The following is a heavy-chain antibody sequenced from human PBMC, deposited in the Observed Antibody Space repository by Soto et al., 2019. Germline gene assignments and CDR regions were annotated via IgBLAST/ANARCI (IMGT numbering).Heavy chain of an antibody. CDR3: ARSSGYSSGWYNWFDP. CDR1: GGTFSSYA. Sequence: ASVKVSCKASGGTFSSYAISWVRQAPGQGLEWMGGIIPIFGTANYAQKFQGRVTITADESTSTAYMELSSLRSEDTAVYYCARSSGYSSGWYNWFDPWGQGTLVTVSS. CDR2: IIPIFGTA. J-gene: IGHJ5*02. V-gene: IGHV1-69*13. D-gene: IGHD6-19*01.